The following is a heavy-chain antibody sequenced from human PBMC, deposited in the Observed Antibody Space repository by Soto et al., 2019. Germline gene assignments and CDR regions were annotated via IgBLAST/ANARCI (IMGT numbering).Heavy chain of an antibody. V-gene: IGHV4-59*11. J-gene: IGHJ3*02. CDR3: ASKFGELLADAFDI. CDR2: IYYTGRT. CDR1: GSNIRDHY. Sequence: SETHSHTSTFSGSNIRDHYWSWFRQPPGQGLEWVGDIYYTGRTTYNPSLKSRVAISIDTSKNQFSLNLNSVTAADTAVYYCASKFGELLADAFDIWGQGTMVTVS. D-gene: IGHD3-10*01.